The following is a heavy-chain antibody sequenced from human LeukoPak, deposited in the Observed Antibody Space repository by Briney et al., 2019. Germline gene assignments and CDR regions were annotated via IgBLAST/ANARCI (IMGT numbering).Heavy chain of an antibody. J-gene: IGHJ5*02. CDR1: GFTFTSYY. CDR3: ARDKSGNDCFDP. D-gene: IGHD5-12*01. Sequence: ASVKVSCKASGFTFTSYYMHWVRRAPGQGLEWMGIINPSGGSGSTSYAQKFQGRVTMTRDTSTSTVYMELSSLRSEDTAVYFCARDKSGNDCFDPWGQGTLVTVSS. CDR2: INPSGGSGST. V-gene: IGHV1-46*01.